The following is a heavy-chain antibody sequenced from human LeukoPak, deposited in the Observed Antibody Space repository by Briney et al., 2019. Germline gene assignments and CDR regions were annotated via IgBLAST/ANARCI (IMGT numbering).Heavy chain of an antibody. CDR1: VFTLRRYS. CDR3: TRDLSLAAPQGFDY. J-gene: IGHJ4*02. D-gene: IGHD6-6*01. CDR2: ISSGSDYI. V-gene: IGHV3-21*01. Sequence: GGSLRLSCTASVFTLRRYSFNWVRQAPGKGLEWVSTISSGSDYIYYADSVRGRFTISRDNAENSLYLQMNSLRAEDTAVYYCTRDLSLAAPQGFDYWGQGTLVTVSS.